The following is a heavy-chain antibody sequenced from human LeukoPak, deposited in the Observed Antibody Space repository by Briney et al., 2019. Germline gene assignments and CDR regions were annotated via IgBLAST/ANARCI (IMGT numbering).Heavy chain of an antibody. D-gene: IGHD3-22*01. J-gene: IGHJ5*02. CDR2: IYWNDDR. Sequence: SGLTLVKPTQTLTLTCTFSGFSLSTSGVGVGWIRQPPGKALEWLVLIYWNDDRRYSPSLKSRLTITKDTSKNQVVLTMTNMDPVDTATYYCAHRYRPTMSLVAWFDPWGQGTLVTVSS. CDR1: GFSLSTSGVG. CDR3: AHRYRPTMSLVAWFDP. V-gene: IGHV2-5*01.